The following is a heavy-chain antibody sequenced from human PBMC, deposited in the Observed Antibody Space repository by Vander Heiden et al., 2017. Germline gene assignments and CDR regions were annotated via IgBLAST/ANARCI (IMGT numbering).Heavy chain of an antibody. V-gene: IGHV3-7*01. J-gene: IGHJ6*02. CDR2: IKQDGSEK. CDR3: ARVIASPTGGMDV. D-gene: IGHD3-22*01. Sequence: EVQLVESGGGLVQPGGSLRLSCAASGLPFSSYWMSWVRQAPGKGLEWVANIKQDGSEKYYVDSVKGRFTISRDNAKNSLYLQMNSLRAEDTAVYYCARVIASPTGGMDVWGQGTTVTVSS. CDR1: GLPFSSYW.